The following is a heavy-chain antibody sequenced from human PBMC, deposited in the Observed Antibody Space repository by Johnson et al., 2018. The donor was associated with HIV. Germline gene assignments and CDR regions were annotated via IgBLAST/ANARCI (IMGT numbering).Heavy chain of an antibody. V-gene: IGHV3-9*01. Sequence: VPLVESGGGLVQPGRYLRLSCAASGFTFDDYAMHWVRQAPGKGLEWVSGISWNSGSIAYADSVKGRFTISRDNAKNSLYVQMNSLRAEDTAVYYCAKDTYSHRLTVTESGFDIWGQGTMVTVSS. D-gene: IGHD4-11*01. CDR2: ISWNSGSI. CDR1: GFTFDDYA. CDR3: AKDTYSHRLTVTESGFDI. J-gene: IGHJ3*02.